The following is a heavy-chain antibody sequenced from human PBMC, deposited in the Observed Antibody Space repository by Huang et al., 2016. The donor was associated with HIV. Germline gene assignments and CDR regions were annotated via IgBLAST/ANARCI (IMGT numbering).Heavy chain of an antibody. V-gene: IGHV4-39*02. J-gene: IGHJ6*02. CDR3: AREVRSVDTDRPDGYYYRGLDV. D-gene: IGHD2-2*03. CDR2: VYFFGNT. CDR1: GTSMTSSTFY. Sequence: QLRESGPGLVTPSETLSLTCSASGTSMTSSTFYWGWFRQPPGRGLGWIGSVYFFGNTYYHPSLNSRVTISIDTANKKYSMRLTSVTAADTAVYFCAREVRSVDTDRPDGYYYRGLDVWGQGTTVIVSS.